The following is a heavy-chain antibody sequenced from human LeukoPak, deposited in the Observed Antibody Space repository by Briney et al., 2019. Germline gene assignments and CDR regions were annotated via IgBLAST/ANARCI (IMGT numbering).Heavy chain of an antibody. J-gene: IGHJ5*02. CDR2: INHSGST. CDR3: ARPPFRGWFDP. V-gene: IGHV4-34*01. CDR1: GGSFSGYY. Sequence: SETLSLTCAVYGGSFSGYYWSWIRQPPGKGLEWIGEINHSGSTNYNPSLKSRVTISVDTSKNQFSLKLSSVTAADTAVYYCARPPFRGWFDPWAREPWSPSPQ. D-gene: IGHD3-10*01.